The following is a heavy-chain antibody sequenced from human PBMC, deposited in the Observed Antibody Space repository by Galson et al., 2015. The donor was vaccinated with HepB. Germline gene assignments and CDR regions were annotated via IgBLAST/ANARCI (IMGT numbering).Heavy chain of an antibody. J-gene: IGHJ4*02. CDR2: ISGSGDYI. Sequence: SLRLSCAASGFTFGRDGLSWVRQAPGKGLEWVSVISGSGDYINYADSVTGRFTISRDNSRNTLYLHMNSLRDEDTAVYYCARDVGGCGRRADFLDNWGLGTLVTVPS. V-gene: IGHV3-23*01. CDR1: GFTFGRDG. CDR3: ARDVGGCGRRADFLDN. D-gene: IGHD1-26*01.